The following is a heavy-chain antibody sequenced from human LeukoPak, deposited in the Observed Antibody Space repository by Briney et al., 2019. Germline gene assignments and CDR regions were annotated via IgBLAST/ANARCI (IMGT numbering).Heavy chain of an antibody. V-gene: IGHV4-34*01. D-gene: IGHD1-20*01. J-gene: IGHJ4*02. CDR1: GGSFSGYY. CDR2: INHSGST. CDR3: VTNWNDSYALY. Sequence: SETLSLTCAVYGGSFSGYYWSWIRQPPGKGLEWIGEINHSGSTNYNPSLKSRVTISVDTSKNQFSLKLSTVTAADTAVYYCVTNWNDSYALYWGQGTLVTVSS.